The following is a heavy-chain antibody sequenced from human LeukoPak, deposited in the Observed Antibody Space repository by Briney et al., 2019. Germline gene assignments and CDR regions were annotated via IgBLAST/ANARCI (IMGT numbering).Heavy chain of an antibody. CDR3: AHLRSTRLSDY. J-gene: IGHJ4*02. CDR1: GFTFSSYA. Sequence: PGRSLRLSCAASGFTFSSYAMHWVRQAPGKGLEWGAVISYDGSNKYYADSVKGRFTISRDNAKNSLYLQMNSLRAEDTAVYYCAHLRSTRLSDYWGQGTLVTVSS. CDR2: ISYDGSNK. V-gene: IGHV3-30*04. D-gene: IGHD2-2*01.